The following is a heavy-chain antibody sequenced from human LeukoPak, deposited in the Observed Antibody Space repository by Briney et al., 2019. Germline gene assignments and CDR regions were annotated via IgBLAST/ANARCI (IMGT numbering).Heavy chain of an antibody. D-gene: IGHD3-16*02. CDR1: GGSISSSSYY. CDR3: ARDLYDYVWGSYRYTDY. CDR2: IYHSGST. J-gene: IGHJ4*02. Sequence: KPSQTLSLTCTVSGGSISSSSYYWGWIRQPPGKGLEWIGSIYHSGSTYYNPSLKSRVTISVDTSKNQFSLKLSSVAAADTAVYYCARDLYDYVWGSYRYTDYWGQGTLVTVSS. V-gene: IGHV4-39*07.